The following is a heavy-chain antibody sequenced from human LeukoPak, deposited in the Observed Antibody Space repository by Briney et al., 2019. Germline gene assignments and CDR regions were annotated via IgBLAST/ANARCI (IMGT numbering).Heavy chain of an antibody. CDR3: ARHGYYGSSMDPKRLNYFDY. D-gene: IGHD3-10*01. CDR1: GGSISSGGYY. CDR2: IYHSGST. J-gene: IGHJ4*02. V-gene: IGHV4-30-2*01. Sequence: SETLSLTCTVSGGSISSGGYYWSWIRQPPGKGLEWIGYIYHSGSTYYNPSLKSRVTISVDRSKNQFSLKLSSVTAADTAVYYCARHGYYGSSMDPKRLNYFDYWGQGTLVTVSS.